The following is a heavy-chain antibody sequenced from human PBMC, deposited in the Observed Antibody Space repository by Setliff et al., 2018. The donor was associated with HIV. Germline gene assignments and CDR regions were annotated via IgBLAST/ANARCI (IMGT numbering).Heavy chain of an antibody. CDR3: AKDQRSVAGYYFDN. Sequence: PGGSLRLSCATSGFRFDDYALHWVRQVPGRGLEWVSGISWNSERIGYADSVKGRFTISRDNAKSFMYLQMNNLRSEDTALYYCAKDQRSVAGYYFDNWGQGTLVTVSS. CDR2: ISWNSERI. V-gene: IGHV3-9*01. J-gene: IGHJ4*02. D-gene: IGHD6-19*01. CDR1: GFRFDDYA.